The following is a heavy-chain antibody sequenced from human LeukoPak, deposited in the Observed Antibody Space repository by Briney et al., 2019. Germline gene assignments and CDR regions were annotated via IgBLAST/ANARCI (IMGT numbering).Heavy chain of an antibody. J-gene: IGHJ3*01. CDR3: ARGSGSDDAFDL. CDR2: INWNGGST. Sequence: GGSLRLSCAASGFTFDDYGMSWVRQAPGKGLEWVSGINWNGGSTGYADSVKGRFTISRDNVKNSLYLQMNSLRAEDTALYYCARGSGSDDAFDLWGQGTMVTVSS. V-gene: IGHV3-20*04. CDR1: GFTFDDYG. D-gene: IGHD1-26*01.